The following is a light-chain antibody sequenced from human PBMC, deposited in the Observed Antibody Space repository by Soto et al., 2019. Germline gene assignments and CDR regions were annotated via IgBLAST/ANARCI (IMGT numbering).Light chain of an antibody. Sequence: QSVLTQPASVSGSPGQSITISCTGTTSDVGSYNYVSWYQKNPGKAPKLLVYDVSNRPSGVSNRFSGSKSGNTASLTISGLQPEDEADYYCSSYTSSSTWVFGGRTKVTVL. CDR3: SSYTSSSTWV. CDR1: TSDVGSYNY. CDR2: DVS. V-gene: IGLV2-14*01. J-gene: IGLJ3*02.